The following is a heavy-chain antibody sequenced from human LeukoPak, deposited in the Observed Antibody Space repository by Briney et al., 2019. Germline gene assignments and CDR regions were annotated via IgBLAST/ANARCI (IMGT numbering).Heavy chain of an antibody. CDR1: GDSVSTSSAA. D-gene: IGHD1-26*01. V-gene: IGHV6-1*01. CDR2: TYYRSKWYN. CDR3: ARATERYFDY. Sequence: SQTLSLTCAISGDSVSTSSAAWNWIRQSPSRGLEWLGRTYYRSKWYNDYAVSVKSRLTINADTSKNHFSLQLSPVTPEDTAVYYCARATERYFDYWGQGTLVTVSS. J-gene: IGHJ4*02.